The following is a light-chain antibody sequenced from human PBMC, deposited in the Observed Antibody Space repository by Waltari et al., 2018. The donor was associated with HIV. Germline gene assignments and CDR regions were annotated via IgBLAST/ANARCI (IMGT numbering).Light chain of an antibody. Sequence: QSALTQPASVSGSPGQSITISCTGTSSDVGDYNYVSWYQQHPGKAPKLMIYDVNKRPAGVCNRFSGSKSGNTASLTISGLQAEDEADYYCCSYAGSSTVVFGGGTKLTVL. V-gene: IGLV2-23*02. CDR1: SSDVGDYNY. CDR3: CSYAGSSTVV. J-gene: IGLJ2*01. CDR2: DVN.